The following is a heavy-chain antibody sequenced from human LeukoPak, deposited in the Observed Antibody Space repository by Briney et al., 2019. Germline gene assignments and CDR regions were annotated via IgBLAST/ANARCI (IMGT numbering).Heavy chain of an antibody. CDR1: GGTSNSHA. CDR3: ATTNDGGGYQWGDFFDF. CDR2: IIPNLGTT. D-gene: IGHD3-22*01. V-gene: IGHV1-69*04. Sequence: SVKVSCKASGGTSNSHAISWVRQAPGQGLEWMGRIIPNLGTTNSAQNFQDRVTLTADKSTNTAYMELTSLTSDDTAVYYCATTNDGGGYQWGDFFDFWGQGTLVTVSS. J-gene: IGHJ4*02.